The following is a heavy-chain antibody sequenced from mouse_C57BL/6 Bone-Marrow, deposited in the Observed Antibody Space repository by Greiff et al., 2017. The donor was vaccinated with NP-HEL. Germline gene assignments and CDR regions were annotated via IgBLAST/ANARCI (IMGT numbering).Heavy chain of an antibody. V-gene: IGHV5-9*01. CDR1: GFTFSSYT. CDR2: ISGGGGNT. D-gene: IGHD2-4*01. CDR3: AGGLRGPAWFAY. Sequence: EVMLVESGGGLVKPGGSLKLSCAASGFTFSSYTMSWVRQTPEKRLEWVATISGGGGNTYYPDSVKGRFTISRDNAKNTLYLQMSSLRSEDTALYYCAGGLRGPAWFAYWGQGTLVTVSA. J-gene: IGHJ3*01.